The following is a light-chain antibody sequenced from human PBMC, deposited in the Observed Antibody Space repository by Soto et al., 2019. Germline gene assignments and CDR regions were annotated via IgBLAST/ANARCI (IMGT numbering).Light chain of an antibody. V-gene: IGKV3-11*01. Sequence: VVSLSXATLSFSQSAXXXXXVXDSESVSSYLAWYQQKXGQAARLLIYDASXRATGIPARFSGSGSGTEFTLTISSLEAEDFAVYYCQQRSDWPRTFGQGTKVDIK. CDR2: DAS. CDR1: ESVSSY. CDR3: QQRSDWPRT. J-gene: IGKJ1*01.